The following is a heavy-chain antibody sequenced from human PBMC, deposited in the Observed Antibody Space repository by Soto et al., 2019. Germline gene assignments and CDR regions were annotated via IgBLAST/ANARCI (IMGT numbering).Heavy chain of an antibody. CDR3: TTRYGDPGDYYYGMDV. V-gene: IGHV3-15*01. CDR1: GFTVCSYG. CDR2: ISYDGGTT. J-gene: IGHJ6*02. Sequence: GGSTRLSCAASGFTVCSYGMHWVRQEPGKGLEWVAVISYDGGTTDYAAPVKGRFTISRDDSKNTLYLQMNSLKTEDTAVYYCTTRYGDPGDYYYGMDVWGQGTTVTVSS. D-gene: IGHD4-17*01.